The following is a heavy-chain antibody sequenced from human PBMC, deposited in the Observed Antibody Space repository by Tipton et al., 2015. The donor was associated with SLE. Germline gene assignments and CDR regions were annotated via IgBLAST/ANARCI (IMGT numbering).Heavy chain of an antibody. Sequence: GSLRLSCAASGFSLRPYAMNWVRQAPGMGLEWVSVIHTGGRTYYADSVKGRFTISRDNSKNTLYLQMNSLRAEDTAVYFCAKRAGYCSSNSCQGRLDVWGQGTTVTVSS. J-gene: IGHJ6*02. D-gene: IGHD2-2*01. CDR3: AKRAGYCSSNSCQGRLDV. CDR1: GFSLRPYA. CDR2: IHTGGRT. V-gene: IGHV3-23*03.